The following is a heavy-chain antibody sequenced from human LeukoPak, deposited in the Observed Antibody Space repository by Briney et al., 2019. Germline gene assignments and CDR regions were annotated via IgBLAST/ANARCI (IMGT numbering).Heavy chain of an antibody. CDR1: GFTFSTSW. V-gene: IGHV3-7*01. CDR2: INQDGSAT. Sequence: GGSLRLSCAASGFTFSTSWMTWVRQAPGKGLEWVADINQDGSATASVDSVKGRFTISRDNVKNTLYLQMNSLRVEDTAVYYCTGPSFDASGMGFDPWGQGALVTVSS. D-gene: IGHD3-10*01. J-gene: IGHJ5*02. CDR3: TGPSFDASGMGFDP.